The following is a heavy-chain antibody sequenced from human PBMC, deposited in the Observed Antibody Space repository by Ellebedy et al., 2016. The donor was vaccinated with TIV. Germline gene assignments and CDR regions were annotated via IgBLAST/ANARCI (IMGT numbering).Heavy chain of an antibody. CDR2: IYSSGGA. D-gene: IGHD6-19*01. CDR3: AGGISVAGTSLGF. J-gene: IGHJ4*02. V-gene: IGHV3-53*01. CDR1: GFTVSSNY. Sequence: GGSLRLSCAASGFTVSSNYMSWVRQAPGRGLEWVSTIYSSGGAYYAGPVKGRFTISRDNSKNTLYLQMNSLRAEDTAVYYCAGGISVAGTSLGFWGQGTLVTVSS.